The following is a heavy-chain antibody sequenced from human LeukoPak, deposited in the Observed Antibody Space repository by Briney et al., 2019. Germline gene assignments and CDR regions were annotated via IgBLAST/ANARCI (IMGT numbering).Heavy chain of an antibody. CDR1: GGSISGSSYY. Sequence: SETLSLTCSVSGGSISGSSYYWGWIRQPPGKGLERIGSIYYSRSTYYNPSLKSRVTISVDTSKNQFSLKLSSVTAADTAVYYCARHADSGFGQLAFGYWGQGTLVTVSS. CDR3: ARHADSGFGQLAFGY. J-gene: IGHJ4*02. D-gene: IGHD3-10*01. V-gene: IGHV4-39*01. CDR2: IYYSRST.